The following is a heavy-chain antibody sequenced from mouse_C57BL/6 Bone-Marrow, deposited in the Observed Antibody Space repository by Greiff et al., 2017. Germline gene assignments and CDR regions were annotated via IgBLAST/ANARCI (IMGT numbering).Heavy chain of an antibody. CDR3: ARHRYYAYFDY. V-gene: IGHV5-6*01. J-gene: IGHJ2*01. Sequence: VQLKESGGDLVKPGGSLKLSCAASGFTFSSYGMSWVRQTPDKRLEWVATISRGGSYTYYPDSVKGRFTISRDNATNTLYLQMSSLKSEDTAMYYCARHRYYAYFDYWGQGTTLTVSS. D-gene: IGHD1-1*01. CDR2: ISRGGSYT. CDR1: GFTFSSYG.